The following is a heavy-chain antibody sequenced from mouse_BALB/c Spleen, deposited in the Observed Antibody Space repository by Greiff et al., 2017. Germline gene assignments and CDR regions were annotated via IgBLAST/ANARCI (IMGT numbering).Heavy chain of an antibody. CDR2: IYPGSGST. V-gene: IGHV1S22*01. CDR3: TRGIGYYYAMDY. Sequence: LQQPGSELVRPGASVKLSCKASGYTFTSYWMHWVKQRHGQGLEWIGNIYPGSGSTNYDEKFKSKGTLTVDTSSSTAYMHLSSLTSEDSAVYYCTRGIGYYYAMDYWGQGTSVTVSS. J-gene: IGHJ4*01. CDR1: GYTFTSYW. D-gene: IGHD2-14*01.